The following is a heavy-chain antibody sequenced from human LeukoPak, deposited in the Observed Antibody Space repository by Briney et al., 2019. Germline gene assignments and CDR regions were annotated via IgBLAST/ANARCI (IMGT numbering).Heavy chain of an antibody. CDR2: IYHDGNT. J-gene: IGHJ4*02. D-gene: IGHD1-26*01. Sequence: SGTLSLTCGVSGGSINSGDWWTWVRQPPGKGLEWIGEIYHDGNTYYNPSLESRVTISVDTSKNQFSLKLSSVTAADTAVYYCARHAGGSYRYWGQGTLVTVSS. CDR3: ARHAGGSYRY. CDR1: GGSINSGDW. V-gene: IGHV4-4*02.